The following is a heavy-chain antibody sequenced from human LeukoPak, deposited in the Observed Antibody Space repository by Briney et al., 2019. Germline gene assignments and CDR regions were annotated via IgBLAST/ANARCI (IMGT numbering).Heavy chain of an antibody. CDR3: ARGIQGDPYYYGMDV. J-gene: IGHJ6*02. D-gene: IGHD2-21*02. V-gene: IGHV4-34*01. CDR2: INHSGST. CDR1: GGSFSGYY. Sequence: PSETLSLTCAVYGGSFSGYYWSWIRQPPGKGLEWIGEINHSGSTNYNPSLKSRVTISVDTSKNQFSLKLSSVTAADTAVYYCARGIQGDPYYYGMDVWGQGTTVTVSS.